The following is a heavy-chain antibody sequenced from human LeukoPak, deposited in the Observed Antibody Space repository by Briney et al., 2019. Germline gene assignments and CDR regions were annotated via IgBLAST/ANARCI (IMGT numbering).Heavy chain of an antibody. D-gene: IGHD6-19*01. CDR3: ARITGWSHIDY. V-gene: IGHV3-33*01. J-gene: IGHJ4*02. CDR1: GFTFGSYC. Sequence: ERSLRLSCAASGFTFGSYCMNWVRQAPGKGLEWVAVIRYDGSEQYYADSVKGRFTISRDNSRNTVYLQMNSLRAKDTAVYYCARITGWSHIDYWGQGTPVTVSS. CDR2: IRYDGSEQ.